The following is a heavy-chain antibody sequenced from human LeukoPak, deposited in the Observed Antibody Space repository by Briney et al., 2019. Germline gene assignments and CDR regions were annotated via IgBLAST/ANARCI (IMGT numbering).Heavy chain of an antibody. Sequence: ASVKVSCKASGYTFTSYGISWVRQAPGQGLEWMGWISAYNGNTNYAQKLQGRVTMTEDTSTDTAYMELSSLRSEDTAVYYCATRDDYGDYYFDYWGQGTLVTVSS. J-gene: IGHJ4*02. D-gene: IGHD4-17*01. V-gene: IGHV1-18*01. CDR3: ATRDDYGDYYFDY. CDR2: ISAYNGNT. CDR1: GYTFTSYG.